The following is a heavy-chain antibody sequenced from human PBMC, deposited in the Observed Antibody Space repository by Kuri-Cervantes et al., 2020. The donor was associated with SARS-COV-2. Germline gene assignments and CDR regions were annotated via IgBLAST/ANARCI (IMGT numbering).Heavy chain of an antibody. D-gene: IGHD1-26*01. V-gene: IGHV4-39*07. J-gene: IGHJ4*02. Sequence: SETLSLTCTVSGASISSSDYYWGWIRQPPGKGLEWIGNIYHSGSTYSNPSLKSRVTISVDTSKNQFSLKLSSVTAADTAVYYCARGLRVGAPDYWGQGTLVTVSS. CDR3: ARGLRVGAPDY. CDR1: GASISSSDYY. CDR2: IYHSGST.